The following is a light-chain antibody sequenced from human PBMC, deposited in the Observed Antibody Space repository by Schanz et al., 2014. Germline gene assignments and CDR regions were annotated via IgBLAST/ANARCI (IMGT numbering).Light chain of an antibody. V-gene: IGLV1-51*01. Sequence: QSVLTQPPSLSAAPGQKVTISCSGSTSNIGNNYVSWYQQLPETAPKLLIYDNDKRPSGIPDRFSGSKSGTSATLGITGLQTGDEADYYCGTWDNSLSAWVFGGGTKLTVL. CDR3: GTWDNSLSAWV. CDR2: DND. J-gene: IGLJ3*02. CDR1: TSNIGNNY.